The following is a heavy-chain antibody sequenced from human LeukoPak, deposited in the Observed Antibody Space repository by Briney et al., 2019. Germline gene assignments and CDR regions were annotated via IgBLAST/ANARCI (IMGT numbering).Heavy chain of an antibody. CDR3: ARDLVTVTKGFDI. CDR2: ISYIGST. Sequence: PSETLSLTCAVSTDSFSSHNWTWIRQPPGKGLEWIGYISYIGSTNYNPSLKSRVTISIDTSKNQFSLKLSSVTAADTAVYYCARDLVTVTKGFDIWGQGTMVSVSS. J-gene: IGHJ3*02. D-gene: IGHD4-17*01. CDR1: TDSFSSHN. V-gene: IGHV4-59*11.